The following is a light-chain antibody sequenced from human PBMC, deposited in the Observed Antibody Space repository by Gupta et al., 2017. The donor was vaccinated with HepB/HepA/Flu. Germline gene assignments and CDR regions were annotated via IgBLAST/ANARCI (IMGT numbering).Light chain of an antibody. CDR2: YND. J-gene: IGLJ2*01. CDR3: AAWDTSMNAVV. Sequence: HSVLTQSTSISGTPGQRVTISCSGSSSNVGSNNVNWSQQVPGTAPKLLIYYNDERPSGVPDRISGSKYGTWASLAISGLQSEDEADYYCAAWDTSMNAVVFGGGTKLTVL. CDR1: SSNVGSNN. V-gene: IGLV1-44*01.